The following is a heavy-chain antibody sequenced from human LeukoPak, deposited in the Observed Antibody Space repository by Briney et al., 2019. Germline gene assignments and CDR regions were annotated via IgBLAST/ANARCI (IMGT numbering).Heavy chain of an antibody. D-gene: IGHD5-18*01. CDR2: IQYDGRNI. J-gene: IGHJ4*02. CDR3: AKEPTGHSFGFDS. Sequence: PGGSLRLSCAASGFTFSSYWMHWVRQALGKGLDWVASIQYDGRNIYYADSVKGRFTISRDNSRDTLYLQMNSLRAEDTAVYYCAKEPTGHSFGFDSWGQGTLVAVSS. CDR1: GFTFSSYW. V-gene: IGHV3-30*02.